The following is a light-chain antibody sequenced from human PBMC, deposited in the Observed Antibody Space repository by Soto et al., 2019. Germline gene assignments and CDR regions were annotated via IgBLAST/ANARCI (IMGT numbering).Light chain of an antibody. CDR2: KAS. CDR3: QLYNSYSEA. J-gene: IGKJ1*01. V-gene: IGKV1-5*03. Sequence: DIQITQSPSTLSGSVGDRVSITCRAGQTVCRWFAGDEQHPGKAPKRLIYKASTLKSGVPSRFSGSGSGTEFTLTISGLQPGDFATYYCQLYNSYSEAFGQGTKVDIK. CDR1: QTVCRW.